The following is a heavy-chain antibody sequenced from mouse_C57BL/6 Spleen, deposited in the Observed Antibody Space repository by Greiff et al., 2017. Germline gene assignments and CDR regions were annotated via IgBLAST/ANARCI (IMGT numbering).Heavy chain of an antibody. Sequence: DVKLQESGPGLVKPSQSLSLTCSVTGYSITSGYYWNWIRQFPGNKLEWMGYISYDGSNNYNPSLKNRISITRDTSKNQFFLKLNSVTTEDTATYYCASDEEGYWGQGTTLTVSS. CDR2: ISYDGSN. CDR1: GYSITSGYY. V-gene: IGHV3-6*01. CDR3: ASDEEGY. J-gene: IGHJ2*01.